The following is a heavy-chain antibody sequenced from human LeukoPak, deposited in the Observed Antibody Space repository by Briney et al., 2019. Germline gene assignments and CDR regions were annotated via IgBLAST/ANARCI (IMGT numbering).Heavy chain of an antibody. CDR1: GYKFKTFG. V-gene: IGHV1-18*01. Sequence: ASVKVSCKTSGYKFKTFGISWVRQAPGQGLEWMGWIRADKGKTDYAQKFQDRVTLTIDTSTSTAYMELRSLTSDDTATYYCARDRSNSDFWGQGTLVTVSA. CDR2: IRADKGKT. J-gene: IGHJ4*02. D-gene: IGHD4-11*01. CDR3: ARDRSNSDF.